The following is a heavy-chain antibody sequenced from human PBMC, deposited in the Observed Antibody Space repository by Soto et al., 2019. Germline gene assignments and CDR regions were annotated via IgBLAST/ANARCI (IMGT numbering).Heavy chain of an antibody. CDR3: ARDPPATRHGMDV. Sequence: GGSLRLSCAASGFTFSSYGMHWVRQAPGKGLEWEAVISYDGSNKYYADSVKGRFTISRDNSKNTLYLQMNSLRAEDTAVYYCARDPPATRHGMDVWGQGTTVTVSS. CDR1: GFTFSSYG. CDR2: ISYDGSNK. V-gene: IGHV3-30*03. J-gene: IGHJ6*02.